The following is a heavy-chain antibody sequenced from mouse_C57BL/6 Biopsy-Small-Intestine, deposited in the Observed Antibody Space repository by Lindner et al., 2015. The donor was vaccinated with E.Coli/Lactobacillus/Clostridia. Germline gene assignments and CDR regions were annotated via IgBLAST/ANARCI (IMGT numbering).Heavy chain of an antibody. J-gene: IGHJ2*01. CDR2: IYPNNGIS. D-gene: IGHD2-3*01. CDR1: GYSFTGYY. CDR3: ARGGYDGSSHSDY. V-gene: IGHV1-31*01. Sequence: VQLQESGPELVKPGASVKISCKASGYSFTGYYMHWVKQSHGNILDWIGFIYPNNGISSYSQKFKGRATLTVDKYSKTAYMEFRSLTSEDSAVYYCARGGYDGSSHSDYWGQGTTLTVSS.